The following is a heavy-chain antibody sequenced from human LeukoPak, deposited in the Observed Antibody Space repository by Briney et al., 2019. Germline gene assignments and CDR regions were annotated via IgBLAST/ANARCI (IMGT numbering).Heavy chain of an antibody. CDR1: GGSISSYY. CDR2: IFHSGSP. Sequence: KPSETLSFTCSVSGGSISSYYWSWIRQPPGKGLEWIGYIFHSGSPNHNPSLKSRVTISVDTSKNQFSLKLSSVTAADTAVYYCGRHGGATMVRGVLVDGFDIWGQGTTVTVSS. J-gene: IGHJ3*02. CDR3: GRHGGATMVRGVLVDGFDI. V-gene: IGHV4-59*08. D-gene: IGHD3-10*01.